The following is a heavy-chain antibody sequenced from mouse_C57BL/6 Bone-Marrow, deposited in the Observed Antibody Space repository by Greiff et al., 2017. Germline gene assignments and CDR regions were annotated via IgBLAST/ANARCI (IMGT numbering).Heavy chain of an antibody. V-gene: IGHV14-4*01. CDR3: APITTVVGEYFDV. CDR2: IDPENGDT. CDR1: GFNIKDDY. Sequence: VQLQQSGAELVRPGASVKLSCTASGFNIKDDYMHWVKQRPEQGLEWIGWIDPENGDTEYASKFQGKATITADTSSNTAYLQLSSLTSEDTAVYYCAPITTVVGEYFDVWGTGTTVTVSS. J-gene: IGHJ1*03. D-gene: IGHD1-1*01.